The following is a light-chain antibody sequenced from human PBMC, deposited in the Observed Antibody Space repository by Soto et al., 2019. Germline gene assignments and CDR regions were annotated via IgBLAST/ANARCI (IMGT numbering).Light chain of an antibody. CDR3: QQYDTWPPLT. CDR2: GAS. J-gene: IGKJ4*01. CDR1: HSVNSN. Sequence: EVVMTQSPATLSVSPGERATLSCRASHSVNSNLAWFQQKPGQAPSLLIYGASTRATGIPARFSGSGSGTEFTLTISSLQSEASAVYYCQQYDTWPPLTFGGGTKVEI. V-gene: IGKV3-15*01.